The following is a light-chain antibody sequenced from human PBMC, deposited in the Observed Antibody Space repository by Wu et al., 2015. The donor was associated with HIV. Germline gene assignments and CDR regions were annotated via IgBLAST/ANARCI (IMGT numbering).Light chain of an antibody. CDR3: QQYNLYPWT. Sequence: DIQMTQSPSTLSASVGDRVTITCRASQDVITWLAWYQQKPGEAPRLLIYKASTLQSGVPSRFSGSGSGTEFSLTISSLQPDDLATYYCQQYNLYPWTFGQGTKVEI. V-gene: IGKV1-5*03. CDR2: KAS. CDR1: QDVITW. J-gene: IGKJ1*01.